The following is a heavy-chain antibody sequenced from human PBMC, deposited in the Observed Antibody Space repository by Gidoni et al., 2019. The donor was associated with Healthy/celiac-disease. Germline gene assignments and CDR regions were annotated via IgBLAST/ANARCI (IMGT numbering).Heavy chain of an antibody. D-gene: IGHD3-10*01. J-gene: IGHJ5*02. CDR2: IYHSGST. CDR3: TREVTMVRGVNWFDP. Sequence: QVQLQESGPGLVKPSGTLSLTCAVSGGSISSSNWWSWVRQPPGKGLEWIGEIYHSGSTNYNPSLKSRVTISVDKSKNQFSLKLSSVTAADTAVYYCTREVTMVRGVNWFDPWGQGTLVTVSS. V-gene: IGHV4-4*02. CDR1: GGSISSSNW.